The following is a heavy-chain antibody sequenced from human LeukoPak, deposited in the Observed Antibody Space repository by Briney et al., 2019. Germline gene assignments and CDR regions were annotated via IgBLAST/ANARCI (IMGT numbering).Heavy chain of an antibody. Sequence: PGGSLRLSCAASGFTFSSYAMSWVRQAPGKGPEWVSAINGGGGSTYYADSVKGRFTISRDYSKNTLYLQMNSLRVEDTAVYYCAKLKGYVGATNWYYFDYWGQGTLATVSS. CDR3: AKLKGYVGATNWYYFDY. CDR1: GFTFSSYA. D-gene: IGHD1-26*01. V-gene: IGHV3-23*01. CDR2: INGGGGST. J-gene: IGHJ4*02.